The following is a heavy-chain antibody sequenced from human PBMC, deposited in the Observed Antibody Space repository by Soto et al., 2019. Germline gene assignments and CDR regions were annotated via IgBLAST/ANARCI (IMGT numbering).Heavy chain of an antibody. CDR1: RFTFSRNW. CDR3: ARDTDPADISGGYFDAFDI. D-gene: IGHD6-19*01. CDR2: IKQDGSEK. V-gene: IGHV3-7*01. J-gene: IGHJ3*02. Sequence: HPGGSLRLSCAASRFTFSRNWMTWVRQAPGKGLEWVANIKQDGSEKNYVDSVKGRFTISRDNAKNSLYLQMDSLRAEDTAVYYCARDTDPADISGGYFDAFDIWGQGTMVTVSS.